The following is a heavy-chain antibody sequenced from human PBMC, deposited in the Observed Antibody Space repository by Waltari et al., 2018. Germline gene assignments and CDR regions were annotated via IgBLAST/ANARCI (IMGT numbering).Heavy chain of an antibody. CDR2: MNPNSGNT. V-gene: IGHV1-8*01. Sequence: QVQLVQSGAEVKKPGASVKVSCKASGYTFTSYDIHWVRQATGQGLEWMGWMNPNSGNTGYAQKFQGRVTMTRNTSISTAYMELSSLRSEDTAVYYCARGGGPYYDFWSGYYPHAFDIWGQGTMVTVSS. CDR1: GYTFTSYD. CDR3: ARGGGPYYDFWSGYYPHAFDI. J-gene: IGHJ3*02. D-gene: IGHD3-3*01.